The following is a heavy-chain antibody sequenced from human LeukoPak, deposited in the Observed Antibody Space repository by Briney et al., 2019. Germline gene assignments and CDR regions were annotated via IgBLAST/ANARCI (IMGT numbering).Heavy chain of an antibody. CDR3: ASVRTSASYLDALDY. CDR2: IYPNSGAT. CDR1: GYTFTAYY. V-gene: IGHV1-2*02. D-gene: IGHD3-22*01. Sequence: EASVKVSCKASGYTFTAYYIQWVRQAPGQGLEWMGWIYPNSGATNYAQKFQGRVTLTRDTSISTAYMELGRLTSDDTAVYYCASVRTSASYLDALDYWGQGTLVSVSS. J-gene: IGHJ4*02.